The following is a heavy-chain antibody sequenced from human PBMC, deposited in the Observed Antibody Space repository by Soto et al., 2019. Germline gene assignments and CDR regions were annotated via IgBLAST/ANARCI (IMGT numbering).Heavy chain of an antibody. CDR1: GYTFTTYG. Sequence: QVQLVQSGPEVKKPGASVKVSCKASGYTFTTYGISWVRQAPGQGLEWMGWISGYNGQTNYAQKFRGRVTITTDTSTSTAYMELRGLRSDDTAMYYCARDGRKELWVEGRNAMDAWGHGTTVTVSS. V-gene: IGHV1-18*01. D-gene: IGHD5-18*01. J-gene: IGHJ6*02. CDR2: ISGYNGQT. CDR3: ARDGRKELWVEGRNAMDA.